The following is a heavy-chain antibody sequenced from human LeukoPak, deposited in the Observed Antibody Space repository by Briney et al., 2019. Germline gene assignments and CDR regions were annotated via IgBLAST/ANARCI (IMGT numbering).Heavy chain of an antibody. Sequence: KPGGPLRLSCAASGFTFSSYSMNWVRQAPGKGLEWVSSISSSSSYIYYADSVKGRFTISRDNAKNSLYLQMNSLRAEDTAVYYCARDGDAPITHYYGMDVWGQGTTVTVSS. J-gene: IGHJ6*02. CDR3: ARDGDAPITHYYGMDV. D-gene: IGHD1-14*01. CDR2: ISSSSSYI. CDR1: GFTFSSYS. V-gene: IGHV3-21*01.